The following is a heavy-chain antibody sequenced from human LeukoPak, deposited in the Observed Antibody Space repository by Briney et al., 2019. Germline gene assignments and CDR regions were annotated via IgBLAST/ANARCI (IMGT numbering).Heavy chain of an antibody. Sequence: ASVNVSCKASGYTFTGYYIHWVRQAPGQGLEWMGCINPNSGGTKYAQKFQGRVTMTRDTSISTAYMELTRLTIDDTAVYYCATDLPGTTLGDYWGQGALVTVSS. V-gene: IGHV1-2*02. CDR2: INPNSGGT. D-gene: IGHD1-1*01. CDR3: ATDLPGTTLGDY. J-gene: IGHJ4*02. CDR1: GYTFTGYY.